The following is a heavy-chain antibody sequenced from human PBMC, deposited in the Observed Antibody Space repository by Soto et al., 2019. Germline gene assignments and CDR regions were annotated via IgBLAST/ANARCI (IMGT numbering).Heavy chain of an antibody. D-gene: IGHD3-9*01. V-gene: IGHV4-59*01. CDR1: GGSISSYD. CDR3: VRVDDIWTGYYRGVFEI. CDR2: IYYSGST. Sequence: SETLSLTCTVSGGSISSYDGSWIRQPPGKGLEWIGYIYYSGSTNYNPSLKSRVTISVDTSKNQFSLKLSSVTAAGTAVYYCVRVDDIWTGYYRGVFEIWGQGSMVT. J-gene: IGHJ3*02.